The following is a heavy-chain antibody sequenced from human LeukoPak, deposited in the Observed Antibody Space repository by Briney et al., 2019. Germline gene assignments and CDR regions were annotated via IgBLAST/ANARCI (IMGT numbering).Heavy chain of an antibody. J-gene: IGHJ6*03. CDR1: GYTFTSYA. CDR2: INAGNGNT. V-gene: IGHV1-3*03. CDR3: ARGNLPYYYGSGSFGRDYYMDV. D-gene: IGHD3-10*01. Sequence: ASVKVSCKASGYTFTSYAMRWVRQAPGQRLEWMGWINAGNGNTKYSQEFQGRVTITRDTSASTAYMELSSLRSEDMAVYYCARGNLPYYYGSGSFGRDYYMDVWGKGTTVTVSS.